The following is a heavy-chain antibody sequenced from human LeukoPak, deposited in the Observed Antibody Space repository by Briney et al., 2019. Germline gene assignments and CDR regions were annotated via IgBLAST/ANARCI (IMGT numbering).Heavy chain of an antibody. J-gene: IGHJ5*02. V-gene: IGHV4-30-2*01. Sequence: SQTLSLTCAASGGSISSGGYSWSWLRQPPGKGLEWIGYIYHSGSTYYNPSLKSRVTISVDTSKNQFSLKLSSVTAADTAVYYCARGPYDYNNYRFDPWGQGTLVTVSS. CDR3: ARGPYDYNNYRFDP. CDR1: GGSISSGGYS. D-gene: IGHD4-11*01. CDR2: IYHSGST.